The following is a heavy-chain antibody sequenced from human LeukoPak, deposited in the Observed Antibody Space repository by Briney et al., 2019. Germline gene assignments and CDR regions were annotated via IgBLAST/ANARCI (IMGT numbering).Heavy chain of an antibody. CDR3: APRLSVVVPGAQYGMDV. D-gene: IGHD2-2*01. Sequence: GGSLRLSCGASGFTFSSFWMHWVRQAPGKGLVWVSRINGDGSSTSYADSVKGRFTISRDNAKNMLYLQMNSLRAEDTAVYYCAPRLSVVVPGAQYGMDVWGQGTTVTVSS. V-gene: IGHV3-74*01. CDR1: GFTFSSFW. CDR2: INGDGSST. J-gene: IGHJ6*02.